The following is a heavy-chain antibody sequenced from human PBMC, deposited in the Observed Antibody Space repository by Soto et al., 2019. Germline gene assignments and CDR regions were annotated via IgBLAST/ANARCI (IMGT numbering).Heavy chain of an antibody. J-gene: IGHJ6*03. CDR2: IYYSGST. CDR1: GGSISSYY. CDR3: ARHGSGGYDFWSGSRNGYYYYYMDV. V-gene: IGHV4-59*08. Sequence: SDTLSLTFTVSGGSISSYYWSWVRQRPGKGLEWIGYIYYSGSTNYNPSLKSRVTISVDTSKNQFSLKLSSVTAADTAVYYCARHGSGGYDFWSGSRNGYYYYYMDVWGKGTNVILSS. D-gene: IGHD3-3*01.